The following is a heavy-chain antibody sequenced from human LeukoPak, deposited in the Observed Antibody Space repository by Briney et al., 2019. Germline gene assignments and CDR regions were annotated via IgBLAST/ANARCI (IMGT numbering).Heavy chain of an antibody. CDR3: ARGMVSGGWGISTGLFDY. D-gene: IGHD3-16*01. CDR2: IWYDGNKK. Sequence: GRSLTLSCTASGFTFRSYCRNWVRQAPGKGLEWVAVIWYDGNKKYYADSVKGRFTISRDNSKNTLYLQMNSLRAEDTAVYYCARGMVSGGWGISTGLFDYWGQGTLVTVSS. CDR1: GFTFRSYC. J-gene: IGHJ4*02. V-gene: IGHV3-33*01.